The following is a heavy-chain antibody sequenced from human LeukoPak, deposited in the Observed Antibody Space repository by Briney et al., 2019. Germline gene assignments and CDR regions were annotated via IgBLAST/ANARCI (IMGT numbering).Heavy chain of an antibody. J-gene: IGHJ4*02. CDR3: ARDSGGSYSSYYFDY. D-gene: IGHD1-26*01. Sequence: ASVKVSCKASGYTFTGYYIHWVRQAPGQGLEWVGWINPNSGGTHYAQKFQDRVTMTRDTSISTAYMELRSLRSDDTAVYYCARDSGGSYSSYYFDYWGQGTLVTVSS. V-gene: IGHV1-2*02. CDR1: GYTFTGYY. CDR2: INPNSGGT.